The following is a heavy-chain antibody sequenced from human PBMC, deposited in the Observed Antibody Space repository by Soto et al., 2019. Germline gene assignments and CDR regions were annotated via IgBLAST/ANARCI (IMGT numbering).Heavy chain of an antibody. D-gene: IGHD6-13*01. CDR3: ARGAAGRWFFDL. J-gene: IGHJ2*01. CDR2: INSDGSRT. Sequence: EVQLVESGGGLVQPGWSLRLSCAASGFTFSSYWMHWVRQAPGKGPVWVSRINSDGSRTNYADSVKGQFTISRDNAKNTLYLQMNSLRAEESAVYFCARGAAGRWFFDLWGRGTLVTVSS. CDR1: GFTFSSYW. V-gene: IGHV3-74*01.